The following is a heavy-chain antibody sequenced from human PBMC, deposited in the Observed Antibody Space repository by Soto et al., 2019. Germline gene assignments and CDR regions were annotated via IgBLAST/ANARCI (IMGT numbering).Heavy chain of an antibody. V-gene: IGHV3-23*01. CDR2: ISGSGGST. J-gene: IGHJ5*02. CDR3: AKQDYDILTWALS. Sequence: GGSLRLSCAASGFTFSSYAMSWVRRAPGKGLGWVSAISGSGGSTYYADSVKGRFTISRDNSKNTLYLQMNSLRAEDTAVYYCAKQDYDILTWALSWGQGTLVTVSS. CDR1: GFTFSSYA. D-gene: IGHD3-9*01.